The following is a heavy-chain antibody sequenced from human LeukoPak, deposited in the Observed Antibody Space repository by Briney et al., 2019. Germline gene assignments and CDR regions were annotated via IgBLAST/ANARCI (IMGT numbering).Heavy chain of an antibody. J-gene: IGHJ4*02. CDR1: GFTFSSYW. V-gene: IGHV3-7*01. CDR3: VRSRSGFVDY. Sequence: GGSLRLSCAASGFTFSSYWMSWVRQAPGKGPEWVANIKQDGSEKFYVDSVKGRFTISRDNAKNSLYLQMNSLRAEDTAVYFCVRSRSGFVDYWGQGTLVTVSS. CDR2: IKQDGSEK. D-gene: IGHD2-2*01.